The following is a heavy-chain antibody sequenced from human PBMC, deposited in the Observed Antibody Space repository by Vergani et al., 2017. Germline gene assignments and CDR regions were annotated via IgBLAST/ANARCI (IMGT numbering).Heavy chain of an antibody. J-gene: IGHJ4*02. D-gene: IGHD3-3*01. Sequence: QVQLVQSGAEVKKPGASVKVSCKTSGYTFTGYYMHWVLQAPGQGLEWIGWINPNRGGTNYAQKFQGRVTMTRDTSISTAYMELSRLRSDDTAVYYCARVGDDDFWSGYSYYFDYWGQGTLVTVSS. CDR2: INPNRGGT. V-gene: IGHV1-2*02. CDR1: GYTFTGYY. CDR3: ARVGDDDFWSGYSYYFDY.